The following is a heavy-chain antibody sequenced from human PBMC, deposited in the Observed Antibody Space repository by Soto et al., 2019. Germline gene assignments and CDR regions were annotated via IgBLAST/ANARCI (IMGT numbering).Heavy chain of an antibody. D-gene: IGHD6-19*01. J-gene: IGHJ4*02. CDR1: GFIFNSYS. CDR2: ISSSSSTI. CDR3: ARGRQWPIDH. Sequence: GRSLRLSCAASGFIFNSYSMNWVRQAPGKGLEWVSYISSSSSTIYYADSVKGRFTVSRDNAKNSLFVQMNSLRAEDTAVYYCARGRQWPIDHWGQGTLVTVSS. V-gene: IGHV3-48*01.